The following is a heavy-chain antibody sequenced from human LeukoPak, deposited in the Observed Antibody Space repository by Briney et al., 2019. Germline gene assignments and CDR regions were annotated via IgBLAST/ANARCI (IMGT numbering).Heavy chain of an antibody. CDR2: IYSGGST. J-gene: IGHJ5*02. Sequence: TGGSLRLSCAASGFTFSSYWMSWVRQAPGKGLEWVSVIYSGGSTYYADSVKGRFTISRDNSKNTLYLQMNSLRAEDTAVYYCARVSRVGYYYDSSGYGEWTWGQGTLVTVSS. V-gene: IGHV3-66*01. CDR1: GFTFSSYW. CDR3: ARVSRVGYYYDSSGYGEWT. D-gene: IGHD3-22*01.